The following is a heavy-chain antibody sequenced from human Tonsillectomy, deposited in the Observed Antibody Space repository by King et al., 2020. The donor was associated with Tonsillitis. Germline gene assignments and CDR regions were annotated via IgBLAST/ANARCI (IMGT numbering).Heavy chain of an antibody. Sequence: VQLQQSGPGLVKPSQTLLLTCAISGDSVSSNSAAWNWIRQSPSRGLEWLGRTYYRSKWYNDYAVSVKSRISINPDTFKNQFSLHLKSVTPEDTALYYCARVVIYGDSRYYSGMDVWGQGTTVTVSS. V-gene: IGHV6-1*01. CDR3: ARVVIYGDSRYYSGMDV. CDR2: TYYRSKWYN. CDR1: GDSVSSNSAA. D-gene: IGHD4-17*01. J-gene: IGHJ6*02.